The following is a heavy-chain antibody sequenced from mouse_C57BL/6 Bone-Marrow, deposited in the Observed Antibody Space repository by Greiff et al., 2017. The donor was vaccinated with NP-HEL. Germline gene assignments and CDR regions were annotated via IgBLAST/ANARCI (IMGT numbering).Heavy chain of an antibody. CDR1: GYSFTGYF. Sequence: EVHLQQSGPELVKPGDSVKISCKASGYSFTGYFMNWVMQSHGKSLEWIGRINPYNGDTFYNQKFKGKATLTVDKSSSTAHMELRSLTSEDSAVYYCARYDGRYFDVWGTGTTVTVSS. CDR2: INPYNGDT. V-gene: IGHV1-20*01. D-gene: IGHD2-3*01. J-gene: IGHJ1*03. CDR3: ARYDGRYFDV.